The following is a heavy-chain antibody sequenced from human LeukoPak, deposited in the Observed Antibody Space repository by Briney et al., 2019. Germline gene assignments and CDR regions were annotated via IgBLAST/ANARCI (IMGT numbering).Heavy chain of an antibody. CDR1: GFTFGSYW. Sequence: PGGSLRLSCAASGFTFGSYWMHWVRQAPGKGLVWVSRVNPQGSGTSYTDSVKGRFTISRDNAKDALHLRMGNLRVEDTAVYYCARARWSSTGWFLGYWGQGTLVTVSS. CDR2: VNPQGSGT. J-gene: IGHJ4*02. D-gene: IGHD6-19*01. V-gene: IGHV3-74*01. CDR3: ARARWSSTGWFLGY.